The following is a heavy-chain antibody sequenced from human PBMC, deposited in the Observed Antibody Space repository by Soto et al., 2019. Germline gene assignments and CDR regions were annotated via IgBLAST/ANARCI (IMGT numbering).Heavy chain of an antibody. Sequence: SETLSLTCTVSGGSISSSSYYWGWIRQPPGKGLEWIGSTYYSGSTYYNPSLKSRVTISVDTSKNQFSLKLSSVTAADTAVYYCARVSTYYDFWSGYYMGRTSWFDPWGQGTLVTVSS. CDR3: ARVSTYYDFWSGYYMGRTSWFDP. J-gene: IGHJ5*02. D-gene: IGHD3-3*01. CDR1: GGSISSSSYY. CDR2: TYYSGST. V-gene: IGHV4-39*01.